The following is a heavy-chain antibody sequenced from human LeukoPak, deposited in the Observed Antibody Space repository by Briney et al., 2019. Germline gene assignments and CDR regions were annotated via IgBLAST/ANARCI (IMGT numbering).Heavy chain of an antibody. Sequence: PSETLSLTCTVSGGSISSHYWSWIRQPPGKGLEWIEYIYYSGSTNYNPSLKSRVTISVDTSKNQFSLKLSSVTAADTAVYYCARAGAYDFWSGYYFWFDPWGQGALVTVSS. D-gene: IGHD3-3*01. CDR1: GGSISSHY. CDR3: ARAGAYDFWSGYYFWFDP. J-gene: IGHJ5*02. V-gene: IGHV4-59*11. CDR2: IYYSGST.